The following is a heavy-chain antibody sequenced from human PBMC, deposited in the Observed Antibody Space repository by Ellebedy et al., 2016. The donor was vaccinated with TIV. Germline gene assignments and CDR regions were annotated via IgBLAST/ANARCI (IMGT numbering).Heavy chain of an antibody. V-gene: IGHV3-48*03. CDR1: GFTFSSYE. J-gene: IGHJ3*02. CDR2: ISSSGSTI. D-gene: IGHD6-13*01. Sequence: GESLKTSCAASGFTFSSYEMNWVRQAPGKGLEWVSYISSSGSTIYYADSVKGRFTISRDNAKNSLYLQMNSLRAEDTAVYYCARDSSGYSNSRGDAFDIWGQGTMVTVSS. CDR3: ARDSSGYSNSRGDAFDI.